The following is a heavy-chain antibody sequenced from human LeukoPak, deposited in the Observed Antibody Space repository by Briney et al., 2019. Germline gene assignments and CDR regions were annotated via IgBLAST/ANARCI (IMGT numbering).Heavy chain of an antibody. CDR1: GYTLNELS. Sequence: ASVKVSCKASGYTLNELSIHWVRQAPGKGLEWMGGFDPEDGETIYAQKFRGRLTMTEDTSTDTAYMELSSLRSDDTAVHYCTTDLDYWGQGSLVTVSS. J-gene: IGHJ4*02. CDR2: FDPEDGET. V-gene: IGHV1-24*01. CDR3: TTDLDY.